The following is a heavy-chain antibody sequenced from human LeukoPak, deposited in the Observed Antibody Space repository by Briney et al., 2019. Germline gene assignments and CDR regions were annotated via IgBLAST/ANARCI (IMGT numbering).Heavy chain of an antibody. CDR3: ARESVRLGGMDV. V-gene: IGHV4-59*01. D-gene: IGHD5-12*01. CDR2: IYYSGST. Sequence: SETLSLTCTVSGGSISSYYWSWIRQPPVKGLEWIGYIYYSGSTNYNPSLKSRVTISVDTSKNQFSLKLSSVTAADTAVYYCARESVRLGGMDVWGQGTTVTVSS. CDR1: GGSISSYY. J-gene: IGHJ6*02.